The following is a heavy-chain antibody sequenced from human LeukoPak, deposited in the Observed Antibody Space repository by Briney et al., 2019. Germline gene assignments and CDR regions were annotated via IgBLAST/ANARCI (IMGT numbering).Heavy chain of an antibody. CDR3: ARVNTMRFQH. V-gene: IGHV4-30-4*01. CDR2: IYYSGST. CDR1: GGSNSSGDYY. D-gene: IGHD3-10*01. J-gene: IGHJ1*01. Sequence: SETLSLTCTVSGGSNSSGDYYWSWIRQPPGKGLEWIGYIYYSGSTYYNPSLKSRVTISVDTSKNQFSLKLSSVTAADTAVYYCARVNTMRFQHWGQGTLVTVSS.